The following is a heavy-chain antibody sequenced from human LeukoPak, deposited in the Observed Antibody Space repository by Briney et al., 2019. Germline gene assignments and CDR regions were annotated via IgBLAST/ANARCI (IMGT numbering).Heavy chain of an antibody. CDR1: GFTFSSYS. D-gene: IGHD6-19*01. Sequence: GGSLRLSCAASGFTFSSYSMNWVRQAPGKGLEWVSAISGSGGSTYYADSVKGRFTISRDNSKNTLYLQMNSLRAEDTAVYYCAKGYIAVAGPPTPFDYWGQGTLVTVSS. J-gene: IGHJ4*02. CDR2: ISGSGGST. V-gene: IGHV3-23*01. CDR3: AKGYIAVAGPPTPFDY.